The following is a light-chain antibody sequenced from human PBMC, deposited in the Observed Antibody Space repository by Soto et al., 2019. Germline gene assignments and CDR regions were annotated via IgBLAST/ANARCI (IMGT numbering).Light chain of an antibody. CDR2: GAS. J-gene: IGKJ2*01. V-gene: IGKV3-20*01. Sequence: EIVLPPAPGTLSLSPGESATLSCRASQSVSRIYLSWYQQKHGQAPRLRIYGASTRATGIPDRFSGSGAGTDVTLTLSRLEPEDFAVCYGQRYGSSWYTCGQGTKLDIK. CDR1: QSVSRIY. CDR3: QRYGSSWYT.